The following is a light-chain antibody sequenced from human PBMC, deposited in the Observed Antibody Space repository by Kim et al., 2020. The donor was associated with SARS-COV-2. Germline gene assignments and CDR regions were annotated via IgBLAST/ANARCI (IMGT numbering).Light chain of an antibody. V-gene: IGLV2-14*03. CDR3: SSYTGSGTWV. J-gene: IGLJ3*02. CDR2: DIS. Sequence: QSALTQPASVSGSPGQSITITCTGTSSDVGSYNYATWYQQHPGQAPRIMIYDISKRPSGISDRFSGSKSGNTAALTISGLQAEDEADYYCSSYTGSGTWVFGGGTQLTVL. CDR1: SSDVGSYNY.